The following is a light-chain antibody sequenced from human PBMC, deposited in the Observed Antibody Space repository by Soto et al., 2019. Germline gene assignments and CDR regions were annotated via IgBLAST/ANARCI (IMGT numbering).Light chain of an antibody. Sequence: EIVMTQSPATLSASRGERATLSCRANQAISSNLAWYQQKPGQAPRLLIYGASTMATGIPERFSGSGSGTEFTLTISSLQSEDFAAYYCQHYNNWLGTFGGGTKVEIK. J-gene: IGKJ4*01. V-gene: IGKV3-15*01. CDR1: QAISSN. CDR2: GAS. CDR3: QHYNNWLGT.